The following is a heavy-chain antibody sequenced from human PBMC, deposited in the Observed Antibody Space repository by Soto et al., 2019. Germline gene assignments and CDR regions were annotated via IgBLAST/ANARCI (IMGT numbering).Heavy chain of an antibody. J-gene: IGHJ4*02. Sequence: SETLSLTCTVAGGSISSYYWSWIRQPPGKGLEWIGYIYYSGSTNYNPSLKSRVTISLDTSKNQFSLKLSSVTAADTAVYYCARDMGFGLSDYWGQGTLVTVSS. CDR2: IYYSGST. CDR3: ARDMGFGLSDY. D-gene: IGHD3-10*01. V-gene: IGHV4-59*12. CDR1: GGSISSYY.